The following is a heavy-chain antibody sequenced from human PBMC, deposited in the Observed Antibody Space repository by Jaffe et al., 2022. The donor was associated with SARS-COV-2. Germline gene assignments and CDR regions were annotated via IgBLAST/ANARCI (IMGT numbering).Heavy chain of an antibody. CDR2: MHPDGTMQ. J-gene: IGHJ4*02. CDR1: GFIFGGYW. CDR3: AKDDGMWSLDF. V-gene: IGHV3-7*01. Sequence: EVQLVESGGGLVQPGGSLRLSCAASGFIFGGYWMHWVRQAPGKGLEWVAAMHPDGTMQTYLESVKGRFTISRANAENSLFLQMNSLRAEDTAVYYCAKDDGMWSLDFWGQGTLVTVSS. D-gene: IGHD1-26*01.